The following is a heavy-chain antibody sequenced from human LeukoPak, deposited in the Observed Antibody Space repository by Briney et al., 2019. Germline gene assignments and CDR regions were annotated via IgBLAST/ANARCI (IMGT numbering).Heavy chain of an antibody. CDR1: GGSISAYY. Sequence: SETLSLTCTVSGGSISAYYWNWIRQPAGKGLEWIGRIYTSENTNYNPPLKSRVTMSIGTSKNQFSLKLSSVTAADTAVYYCASGYGDSSDYHSFDYWGQGTLVTVSS. CDR3: ASGYGDSSDYHSFDY. V-gene: IGHV4-4*07. CDR2: IYTSENT. D-gene: IGHD3-22*01. J-gene: IGHJ4*02.